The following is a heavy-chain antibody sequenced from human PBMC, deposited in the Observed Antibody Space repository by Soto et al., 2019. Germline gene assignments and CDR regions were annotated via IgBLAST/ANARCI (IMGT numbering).Heavy chain of an antibody. CDR2: IYYSGST. D-gene: IGHD3-10*02. J-gene: IGHJ6*02. CDR3: YSVRDYYYYYGMDV. V-gene: IGHV4-39*01. CDR1: GGSISSSRYY. Sequence: SETLSLTCTVSGGSISSSRYYWGWIRQPPGKGLEWIGSIYYSGSTYYNPSLKSRVTISVDTSKNQFSLKLSSVTAADTAVYYCYSVRDYYYYYGMDVWGQGTTVTVSS.